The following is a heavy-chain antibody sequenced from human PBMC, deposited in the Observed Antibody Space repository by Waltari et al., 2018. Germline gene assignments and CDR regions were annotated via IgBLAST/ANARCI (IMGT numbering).Heavy chain of an antibody. CDR1: GYSISSGYY. D-gene: IGHD1-26*01. CDR2: IYHSGST. V-gene: IGHV4-38-2*01. Sequence: QVQLQESGPGLVKPSETLSLTCAVSGYSISSGYYWGWIRQPPGTGLEWIGSIYHSGSTYYNPSLKSRVTISVDTSKNQFSLKLSSVTAADTAVYYCARVGYSGSYLTRYYYGMDVWGQGTTVTVSS. CDR3: ARVGYSGSYLTRYYYGMDV. J-gene: IGHJ6*02.